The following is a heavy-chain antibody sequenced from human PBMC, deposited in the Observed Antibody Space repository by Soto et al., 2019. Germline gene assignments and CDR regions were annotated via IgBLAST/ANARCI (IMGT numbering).Heavy chain of an antibody. V-gene: IGHV3-33*01. CDR2: IWYDGSNK. CDR3: AREERGQYSPFDY. D-gene: IGHD1-26*01. CDR1: GFIFSNYG. J-gene: IGHJ4*02. Sequence: QVQLVESGGGVVQPGRSLRLSCAASGFIFSNYGIHWVRQPPGKGLEWVALIWYDGSNKYYADSVQGRFTISRDNYKNKVYVQMNSLRAEETAGYYCAREERGQYSPFDYWGQGTLVTVSS.